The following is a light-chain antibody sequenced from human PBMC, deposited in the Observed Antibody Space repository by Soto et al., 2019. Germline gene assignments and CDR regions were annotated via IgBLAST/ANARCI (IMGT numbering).Light chain of an antibody. Sequence: QSALTQPASVSGSPGQSITISCTGTSSDVGTYNFVSWYQQHPGKAPKLMIYDVSNRPSGVSNRFSGSKSGDTASLTISGLQADDEAAYYCCSYTSTNTFVFGGGTKSPS. CDR1: SSDVGTYNF. CDR2: DVS. V-gene: IGLV2-14*03. J-gene: IGLJ2*01. CDR3: CSYTSTNTFV.